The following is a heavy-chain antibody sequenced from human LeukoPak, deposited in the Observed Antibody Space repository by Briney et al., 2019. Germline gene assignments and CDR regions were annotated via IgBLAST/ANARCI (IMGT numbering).Heavy chain of an antibody. J-gene: IGHJ2*01. CDR1: GGSISSSSYS. Sequence: SETLSLTCTVSGGSISSSSYSWGWIRQPPGKGLEWIGSIYYSGSTNYNPSLKSRVTISVDTSKNQFSLKLSSVTAADTAVYYCARLVGRLDDSSGYLPVHWYFDLWGRGTLVTVSS. CDR3: ARLVGRLDDSSGYLPVHWYFDL. CDR2: IYYSGST. D-gene: IGHD3-22*01. V-gene: IGHV4-39*07.